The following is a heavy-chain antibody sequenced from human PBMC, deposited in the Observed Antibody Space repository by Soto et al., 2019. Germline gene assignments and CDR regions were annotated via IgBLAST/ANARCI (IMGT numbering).Heavy chain of an antibody. J-gene: IGHJ6*02. V-gene: IGHV3-30*03. Sequence: QVQLVESGGGVVQPGRSLRLSCAASGFTFSSYGMHWVRQAPGKGLEWVAVISYDGSNKYYADSVKGRFTISRDNSKNTLYLQMNSLRAEDTAVYYCATSPYDIHDVDYYGMDVWGQGTTVTVSS. CDR2: ISYDGSNK. CDR1: GFTFSSYG. D-gene: IGHD3-9*01. CDR3: ATSPYDIHDVDYYGMDV.